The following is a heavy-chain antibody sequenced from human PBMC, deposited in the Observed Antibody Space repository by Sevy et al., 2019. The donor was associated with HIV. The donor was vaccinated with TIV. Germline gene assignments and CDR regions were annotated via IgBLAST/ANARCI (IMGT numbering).Heavy chain of an antibody. Sequence: GGSLRLSCAASGFTFRSYGMHWVHQAPGKGLEWVAVIGFNGNNYYYADSVKGRFTISRDNSKNTLYLQMNSLRAEDTALYYCGSEGLGDVFDFWGQGTMVTVSS. J-gene: IGHJ3*01. CDR3: GSEGLGDVFDF. V-gene: IGHV3-33*01. CDR2: IGFNGNNY. CDR1: GFTFRSYG. D-gene: IGHD3-9*01.